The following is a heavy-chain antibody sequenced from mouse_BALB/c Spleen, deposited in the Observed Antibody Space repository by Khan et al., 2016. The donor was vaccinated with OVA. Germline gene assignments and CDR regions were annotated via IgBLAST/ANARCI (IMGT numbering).Heavy chain of an antibody. V-gene: IGHV5-17*02. CDR3: ARDSNFDN. J-gene: IGHJ2*01. CDR2: ISSGSSTI. CDR1: GFTFSRFG. Sequence: EVELVESGGGLVQPGGSRKLSCAASGFTFSRFGMHWVRQAPEKGLEWVAYISSGSSTIYYADTVKGRFTISRDNPKNTLFLQMTSLRSEDTAVYYIARDSNFDNWGQGTTLTVSS.